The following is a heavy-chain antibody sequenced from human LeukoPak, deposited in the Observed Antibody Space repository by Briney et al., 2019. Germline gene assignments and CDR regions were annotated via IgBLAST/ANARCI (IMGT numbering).Heavy chain of an antibody. V-gene: IGHV4-59*08. CDR2: VYYSGST. D-gene: IGHD5-12*01. CDR3: GRGFGSGYDFPTYFYGMDL. Sequence: PSETLSLTCTVSGGSISSYYWSWIRQPPGKGLEWIGYVYYSGSTNYNPSVKSRVTISIDTSSHQFSLKVNYVTAADTAVYYCGRGFGSGYDFPTYFYGMDLWGRGTTVTVSS. CDR1: GGSISSYY. J-gene: IGHJ6*02.